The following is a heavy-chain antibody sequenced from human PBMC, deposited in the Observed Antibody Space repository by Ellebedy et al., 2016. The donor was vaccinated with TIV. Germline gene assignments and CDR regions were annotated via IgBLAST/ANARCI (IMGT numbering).Heavy chain of an antibody. CDR3: ARFVDGDYEDY. Sequence: AASVQVSCKASGYTFTNYGISWVRQAPGQGLEWMGWISGYNGNTYSAQKLQGRVTMTTDTSTSTAYMGLRSLRSDDTAVDYCARFVDGDYEDYWGQGALVTVSS. CDR2: ISGYNGNT. CDR1: GYTFTNYG. J-gene: IGHJ4*02. V-gene: IGHV1-18*04. D-gene: IGHD4-17*01.